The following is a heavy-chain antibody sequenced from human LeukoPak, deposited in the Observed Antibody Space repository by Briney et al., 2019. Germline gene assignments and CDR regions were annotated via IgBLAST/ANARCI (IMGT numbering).Heavy chain of an antibody. D-gene: IGHD1-26*01. CDR3: ASLSVGATGYFDY. Sequence: SETLSLTCTVSGGSISSSSYYWGWIRQPPGKGLEWIGSIYYSGSTYYNPSLKSRVTISVDTSKNQFSLKLSSVTAADTAVYYCASLSVGATGYFDYWGQGTLATVSS. CDR2: IYYSGST. CDR1: GGSISSSSYY. J-gene: IGHJ4*02. V-gene: IGHV4-39*01.